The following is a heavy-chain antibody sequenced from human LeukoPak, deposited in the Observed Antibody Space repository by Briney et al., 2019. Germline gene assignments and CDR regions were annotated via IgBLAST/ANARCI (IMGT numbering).Heavy chain of an antibody. CDR1: GFIFSNYG. J-gene: IGHJ4*02. CDR2: MWSDGRTT. Sequence: GGSLRLSCVASGFIFSNYGMNWVRQAPGKGLEWVAVMWSDGRTTYYADSVKGRFTISRDNSKNTLYLQLNSFRTADEAVYYCAKNGVYCDVHCPADYWGQGTLVTVSS. V-gene: IGHV3-33*06. CDR3: AKNGVYCDVHCPADY. D-gene: IGHD2-21*02.